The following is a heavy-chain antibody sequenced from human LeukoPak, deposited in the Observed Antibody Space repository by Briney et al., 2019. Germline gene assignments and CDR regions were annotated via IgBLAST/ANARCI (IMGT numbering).Heavy chain of an antibody. CDR2: INPNSGGT. J-gene: IGHJ4*02. D-gene: IGHD6-19*01. CDR3: ARPIAVAGTGTLDY. V-gene: IGHV1-2*02. Sequence: WASVKVSCKASGYTCTGYYMHWVRQAPGQGLEWMGWINPNSGGTNYAQKFQGRVTMTRDTSISTAYMELSRLRSDDTAVYYCARPIAVAGTGTLDYWGQGTLVTVPS. CDR1: GYTCTGYY.